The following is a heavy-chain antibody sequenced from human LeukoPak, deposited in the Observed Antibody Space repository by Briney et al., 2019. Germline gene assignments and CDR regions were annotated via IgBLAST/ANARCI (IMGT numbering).Heavy chain of an antibody. J-gene: IGHJ4*02. V-gene: IGHV1-2*02. CDR2: INHNSGGT. D-gene: IGHD1-1*01. Sequence: ASVKLSCKASGCTFTGYYVHWVRQAPGQGLEWMAWINHNSGGTNYAQKVQGRVTMTRDTSISTAYMELSRLRSDDTAVYYCARGLTLRTGHFDYWGQGTLVTVSS. CDR3: ARGLTLRTGHFDY. CDR1: GCTFTGYY.